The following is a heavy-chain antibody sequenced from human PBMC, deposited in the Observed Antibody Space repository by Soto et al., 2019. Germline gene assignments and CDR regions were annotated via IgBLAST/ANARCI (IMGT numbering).Heavy chain of an antibody. CDR1: GGSISSSSYY. CDR3: ASRSYYDILTGYHRLDY. D-gene: IGHD3-9*01. CDR2: IYYSGST. V-gene: IGHV4-39*01. Sequence: SETLSLTCTVSGGSISSSSYYWGWIRQPPGKGLEWIGSIYYSGSTYYNPSLKSRVTISVDTSKNQFSLKLSSVTAADTAVYYCASRSYYDILTGYHRLDYWGQGTLVTVSS. J-gene: IGHJ4*02.